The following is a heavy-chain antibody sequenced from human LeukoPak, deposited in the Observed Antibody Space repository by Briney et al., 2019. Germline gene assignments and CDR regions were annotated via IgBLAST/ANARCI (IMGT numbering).Heavy chain of an antibody. J-gene: IGHJ4*02. CDR1: GGSISTFY. CDR3: ASGQYGDYGETVHDDY. Sequence: SDTLSLTRTLSGGSISTFYWSSIRDPPERGLECSGYISHSGGTNYTPSLKSRVTISVDTSKNQFSLKLSSVTAADTAVYYCASGQYGDYGETVHDDYWGQGTLVTVSS. V-gene: IGHV4-59*07. CDR2: ISHSGGT. D-gene: IGHD4-17*01.